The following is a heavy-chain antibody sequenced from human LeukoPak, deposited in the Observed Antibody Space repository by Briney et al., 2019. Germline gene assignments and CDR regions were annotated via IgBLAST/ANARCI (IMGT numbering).Heavy chain of an antibody. CDR3: AREFCSSTRCYGAFDY. CDR2: IYSSGNT. J-gene: IGHJ4*02. D-gene: IGHD2-2*01. Sequence: SETLSLTCTVSGGSISSYYWSWIRQPPGKGLEWIGYIYSSGNTNYNPSLKSRVTISVDTSKNQFSLKLSSVTAADTAVYYCAREFCSSTRCYGAFDYWGQGILVTVSS. V-gene: IGHV4-59*01. CDR1: GGSISSYY.